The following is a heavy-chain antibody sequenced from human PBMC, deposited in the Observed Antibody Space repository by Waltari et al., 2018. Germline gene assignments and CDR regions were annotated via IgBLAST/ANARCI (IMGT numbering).Heavy chain of an antibody. Sequence: QITLKESGPTLVKPTQTLTLTCTFSGFSLSTSGVGVGWIRQPPGKALEWLALIYWNDDKRYSPSRKSRLTITKDTSKNQVVLTMTNMDPVDTATYYCAHRGSSSWYWNWYFDLWGRGTLVTVSS. J-gene: IGHJ2*01. CDR3: AHRGSSSWYWNWYFDL. CDR1: GFSLSTSGVG. D-gene: IGHD6-13*01. CDR2: IYWNDDK. V-gene: IGHV2-5*01.